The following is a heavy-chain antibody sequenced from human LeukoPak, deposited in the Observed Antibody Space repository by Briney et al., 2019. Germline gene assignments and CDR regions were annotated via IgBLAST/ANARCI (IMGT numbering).Heavy chain of an antibody. J-gene: IGHJ4*02. Sequence: PGGSLRLSCVASGFTFSSYGMHWVRQAPGKGLEWVAVISYEGSNKYYADSVKGRFTISRDNFKKMLYLQMNSLRAEDTALYYCARGRTGTTGFDYWGQGTLVTVSS. V-gene: IGHV3-30*03. CDR1: GFTFSSYG. CDR2: ISYEGSNK. CDR3: ARGRTGTTGFDY. D-gene: IGHD1-1*01.